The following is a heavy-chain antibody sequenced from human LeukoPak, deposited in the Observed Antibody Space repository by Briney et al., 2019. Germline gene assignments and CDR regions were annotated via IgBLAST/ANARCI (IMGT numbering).Heavy chain of an antibody. Sequence: GGSLRLSCAASGFTFSNAWMSWVRQAPGKGLEWVGRIKSKTGGGTTDYAAPVKGRFTISRDDSKNTLYLQMNSLKTEDTAVYYCTASSTSCYICWGQGTLVTVSS. CDR3: TASSTSCYIC. D-gene: IGHD2-2*02. CDR2: IKSKTGGGTT. J-gene: IGHJ4*02. CDR1: GFTFSNAW. V-gene: IGHV3-15*01.